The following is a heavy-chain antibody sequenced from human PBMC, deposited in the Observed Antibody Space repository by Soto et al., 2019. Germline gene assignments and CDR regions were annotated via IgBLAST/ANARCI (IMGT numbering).Heavy chain of an antibody. Sequence: QVQLEQSGAEVKKAGSSVKVSCKTSGGTFRTYGINWLRQAPGHGLEWMGGIVPAYGKADYAQGFQGRVTITADKSTSTAYMELSSLRSEDTAVYYCAKVRYSSPMGYYYGMDVWGQGTTVTVSS. CDR1: GGTFRTYG. CDR2: IVPAYGKA. CDR3: AKVRYSSPMGYYYGMDV. J-gene: IGHJ6*02. V-gene: IGHV1-69*06. D-gene: IGHD6-19*01.